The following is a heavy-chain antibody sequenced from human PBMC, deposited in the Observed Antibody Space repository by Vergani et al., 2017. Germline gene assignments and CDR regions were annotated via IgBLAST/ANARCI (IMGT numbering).Heavy chain of an antibody. V-gene: IGHV1-69*01. CDR3: AKGIAAAGWYYYYYMDV. D-gene: IGHD6-13*01. CDR2: IIPIFGTA. Sequence: QVQLVQSGAEVKKPGSSVKVSCKASGGTFSSYAISWVRQAPGQGLEWMGGIIPIFGTANYAQKFQGRVTITADESTSTAYMELSSLRSEDTAVYYCAKGIAAAGWYYYYYMDVWGKGTTVTVSS. CDR1: GGTFSSYA. J-gene: IGHJ6*03.